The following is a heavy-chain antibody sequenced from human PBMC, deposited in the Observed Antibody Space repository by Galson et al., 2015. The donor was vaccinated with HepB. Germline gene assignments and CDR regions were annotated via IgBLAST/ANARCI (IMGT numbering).Heavy chain of an antibody. CDR1: GGTFSSYA. CDR3: ARSRLRFLEWLLFEGNWFDP. CDR2: IIPILGIA. D-gene: IGHD3-3*01. Sequence: SVKVSCKASGGTFSSYAISWVRQAPGQGLEWMGRIIPILGIANYAQKFQGRVTITADKSTSTAYMELSSLRSEGTAVYYCARSRLRFLEWLLFEGNWFDPWGQGTLVTVSS. J-gene: IGHJ5*02. V-gene: IGHV1-69*04.